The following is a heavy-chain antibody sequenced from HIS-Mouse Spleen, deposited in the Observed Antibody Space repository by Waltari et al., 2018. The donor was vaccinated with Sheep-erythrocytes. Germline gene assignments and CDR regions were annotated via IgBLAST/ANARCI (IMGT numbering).Heavy chain of an antibody. J-gene: IGHJ4*02. V-gene: IGHV3-21*01. CDR2: ISSSIRYI. Sequence: EVQLVESGGGLVKPGGSLRLSCAASGFTFSSYSMNWVRQAQGKGLEWFSSISSSIRYIYYADSVKGRFTRDNAKNSLYLQMNSLRAEDTAVYYCARDRSNYFDYWGQGTLVTVSS. CDR3: ARDRSNYFDY. D-gene: IGHD3-10*01. CDR1: GFTFSSYS.